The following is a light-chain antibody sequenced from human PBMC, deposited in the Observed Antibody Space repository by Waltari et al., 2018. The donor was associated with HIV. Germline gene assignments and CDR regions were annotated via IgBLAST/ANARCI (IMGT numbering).Light chain of an antibody. CDR1: QSVRNTY. Sequence: EIVLTQSPGTLSLSPGERATRSCRASQSVRNTYLAWYQQKRGQAPRLLFYAASIRATGVPDRFTGSGSGTDFTLTISRLEPEDSAVYYCQHYVSSPYTFGQGTKLEIK. CDR3: QHYVSSPYT. CDR2: AAS. J-gene: IGKJ2*01. V-gene: IGKV3-20*01.